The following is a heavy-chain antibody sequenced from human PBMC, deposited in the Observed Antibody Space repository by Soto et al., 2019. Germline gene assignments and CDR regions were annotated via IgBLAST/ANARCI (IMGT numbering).Heavy chain of an antibody. V-gene: IGHV3-33*01. Sequence: LRLSCAASGFTFSSYGMHWVRQAPGKGLEWVAVIWYDGSNKYYADSVKGRFTISRDNSKNTLYLQMNSLRAEDTAVYYCARDSAQYSSSWYSTYYYYGMDVWGQGTTVTVSS. CDR3: ARDSAQYSSSWYSTYYYYGMDV. CDR2: IWYDGSNK. J-gene: IGHJ6*02. CDR1: GFTFSSYG. D-gene: IGHD6-13*01.